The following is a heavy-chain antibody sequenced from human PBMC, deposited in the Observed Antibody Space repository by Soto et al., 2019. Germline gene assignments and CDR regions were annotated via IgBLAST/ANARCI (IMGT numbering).Heavy chain of an antibody. CDR3: AKSLSVTTTWFDA. CDR1: GFTFSSYA. D-gene: IGHD4-17*01. Sequence: LRLSCAASGFTFSSYAMSWVRQAPGKGLEWVSGISGDDSSTYSADSVKGRFTISRDNSKNTLYLHMNSLGAEDTAAYYCAKSLSVTTTWFDAWGQGSLVTVSS. V-gene: IGHV3-23*01. CDR2: ISGDDSST. J-gene: IGHJ5*02.